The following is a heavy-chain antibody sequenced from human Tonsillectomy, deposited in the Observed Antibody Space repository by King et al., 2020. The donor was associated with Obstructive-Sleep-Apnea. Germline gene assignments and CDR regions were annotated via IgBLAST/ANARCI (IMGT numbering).Heavy chain of an antibody. CDR3: ARQDRGYSYGYDY. D-gene: IGHD5-18*01. V-gene: IGHV5-10-1*01. CDR2: IDPSDSYT. CDR1: GYSFTNYW. J-gene: IGHJ4*02. Sequence: QLVQSGAEVKKPGESLRISCKASGYSFTNYWINWARQMPGKGLEWMGRIDPSDSYTNYNPSFQGHVTISADKSITTAYLQWSRLEAPDTAMYYCARQDRGYSYGYDYWGQGTLVTVSS.